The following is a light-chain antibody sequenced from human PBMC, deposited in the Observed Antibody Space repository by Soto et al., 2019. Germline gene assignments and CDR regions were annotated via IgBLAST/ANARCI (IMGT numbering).Light chain of an antibody. CDR3: QQTSSAPFT. V-gene: IGKV1-39*01. CDR1: QNINTY. Sequence: DIQMTQSPYSLSAAVGDRVTIACRASQNINTYLNWYQQKPGKAPKLLLFDAASLQSGVPSRFSGGGSRTDFTLTITSLQPEDFATYYCQQTSSAPFTFGPGTKGDIK. J-gene: IGKJ3*01. CDR2: DAA.